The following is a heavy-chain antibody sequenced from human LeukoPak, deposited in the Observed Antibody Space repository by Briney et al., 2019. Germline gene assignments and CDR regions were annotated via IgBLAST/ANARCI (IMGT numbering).Heavy chain of an antibody. J-gene: IGHJ4*02. CDR1: GGSISSYY. D-gene: IGHD1-26*01. CDR3: ARGSLGYSGSYFKQSYYFDY. V-gene: IGHV4-59*01. CDR2: IYYSGST. Sequence: SETLSLXCTVSGGSISSYYWSWIRQPPGKGLEWIGYIYYSGSTNYNPSLKSRVTISVNTSKNQFSLKLSSVTAADTAVYYCARGSLGYSGSYFKQSYYFDYWGQGTLVTVSS.